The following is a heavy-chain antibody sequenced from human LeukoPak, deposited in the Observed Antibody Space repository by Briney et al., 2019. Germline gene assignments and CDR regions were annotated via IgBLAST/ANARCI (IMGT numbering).Heavy chain of an antibody. J-gene: IGHJ4*02. CDR1: GFSLSTDGMR. CDR2: IDWDNNK. CDR3: ARTPRGTCYDY. D-gene: IGHD2-15*01. Sequence: SGPTLVNPTQTLTLTCTLSGFSLSTDGMRVSWIRQTPGKALEWLARIDWDNNKFYSTSLKARLTISKDTSRNQVVLTMTNMDPVDTATYYCARTPRGTCYDYWGQGTLVTVSS. V-gene: IGHV2-70*04.